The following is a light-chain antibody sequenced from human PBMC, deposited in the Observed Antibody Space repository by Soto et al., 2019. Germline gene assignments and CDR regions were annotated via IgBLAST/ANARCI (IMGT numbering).Light chain of an antibody. V-gene: IGKV3-20*01. J-gene: IGKJ4*01. Sequence: ETVLTQSPGTLSLSPGERATLSCRASQSLSSGYLAWYQQRPGQATKLLISGASSRAPGIPDRFSGTGSARLLTLIISRQAPEDFSVVYRQEDGGYPLVTFGGGTKVEIK. CDR3: QEDGGYPLVT. CDR2: GAS. CDR1: QSLSSGY.